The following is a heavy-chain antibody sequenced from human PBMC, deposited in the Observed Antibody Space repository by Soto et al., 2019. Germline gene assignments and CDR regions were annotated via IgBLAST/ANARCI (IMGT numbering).Heavy chain of an antibody. D-gene: IGHD6-13*01. Sequence: GESLKISCKGSGYSFTSYWISLVRQMPGKGLEWMGRIDPSDSYTNYSPSFQGHVTISADKSISTAYLQWSSLKASDTAMYYCARHEAPDLFPGTLAAAGLHFNWFDPWGQGTLVTVSS. CDR2: IDPSDSYT. CDR1: GYSFTSYW. V-gene: IGHV5-10-1*01. J-gene: IGHJ5*02. CDR3: ARHEAPDLFPGTLAAAGLHFNWFDP.